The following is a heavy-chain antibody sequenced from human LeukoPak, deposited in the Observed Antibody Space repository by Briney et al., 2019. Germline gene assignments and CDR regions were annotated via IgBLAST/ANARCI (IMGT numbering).Heavy chain of an antibody. CDR1: GGSISTYY. V-gene: IGHV4-59*01. CDR3: ARDWGPYSGLGMDV. D-gene: IGHD6-13*01. CDR2: IYYNGYT. Sequence: PSETLSLTCTVSGGSISTYYWSWIRQPPGKGLEWMGYIYYNGYTNYNPSLKSRVTISIDTSKNQFSLKLSSVTAADTAVYYCARDWGPYSGLGMDVWGQGTTVTVSS. J-gene: IGHJ6*02.